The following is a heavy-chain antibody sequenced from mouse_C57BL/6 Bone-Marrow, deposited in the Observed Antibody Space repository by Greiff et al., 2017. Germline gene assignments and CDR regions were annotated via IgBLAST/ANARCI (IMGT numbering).Heavy chain of an antibody. V-gene: IGHV1-85*01. J-gene: IGHJ4*01. Sequence: VQLKESGPELVKPGASVKLSCKASGYTFTSYDINWVKQRPGQGLEWIGWIYPRDGSTKYNEKFKGKATLTVDTSSSTAYMELHSLTSEDSAVYFCAPTTVVTDYYAMDYWGQGTSVTVSS. CDR2: IYPRDGST. CDR1: GYTFTSYD. D-gene: IGHD1-1*01. CDR3: APTTVVTDYYAMDY.